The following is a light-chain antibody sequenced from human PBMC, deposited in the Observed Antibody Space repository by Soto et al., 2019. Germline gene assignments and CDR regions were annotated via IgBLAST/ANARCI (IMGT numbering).Light chain of an antibody. J-gene: IGLJ1*01. CDR3: CSYAGSYTFYV. CDR2: DVS. V-gene: IGLV2-11*01. Sequence: SALTQPRSVSGSPGQSVPISCTGTSSDVGGYNYVSWYQQHPGKAPKLMIYDVSKRPSGVPDRFSGSKSGNTASLTISGLQAEDEADYYCCSYAGSYTFYVFGTG. CDR1: SSDVGGYNY.